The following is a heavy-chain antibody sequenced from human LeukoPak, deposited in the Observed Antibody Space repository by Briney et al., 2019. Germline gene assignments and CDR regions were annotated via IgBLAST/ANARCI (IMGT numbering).Heavy chain of an antibody. V-gene: IGHV3-21*01. D-gene: IGHD3-22*01. CDR2: ISSSSSYI. J-gene: IGHJ4*02. Sequence: GGSLRLSCAASGFTFSSYSMNWVRQAPGKGLEWVSSISSSSSYIYYADSVKGRFTISRDNSKNTLYLQMNSLKAEDTAVYYCCGYYYDSSGYLDYWGQGTLVTVSS. CDR1: GFTFSSYS. CDR3: CGYYYDSSGYLDY.